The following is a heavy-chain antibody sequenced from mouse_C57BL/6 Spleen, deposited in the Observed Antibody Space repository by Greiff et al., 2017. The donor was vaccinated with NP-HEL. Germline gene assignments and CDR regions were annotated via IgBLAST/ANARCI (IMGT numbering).Heavy chain of an antibody. CDR3: ARGDYGSSYRAMDY. J-gene: IGHJ4*01. CDR1: GYTFTNYW. V-gene: IGHV1-63*01. Sequence: VQLQQSGAELVRPGTSVKMSCKASGYTFTNYWIGWAKQRPGHGLEWIGDIYPGGGYTNYNEKFKGKATLTADKSSSTAYMQFSSLTSEDSAIYYCARGDYGSSYRAMDYWGQGTSVTVSS. CDR2: IYPGGGYT. D-gene: IGHD1-1*01.